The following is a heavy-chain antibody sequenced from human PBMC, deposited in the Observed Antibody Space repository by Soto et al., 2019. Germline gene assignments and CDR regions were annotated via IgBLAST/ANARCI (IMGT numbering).Heavy chain of an antibody. Sequence: PGGSLRLSCAASGFTFSNAWMSWVRQAPGKGLEWVGRIKSKTDGGTTDYAAPVKGRFTISRDDSKNTLYLQMNSLKTEDTAVYYCTTDLGQLQFPALYYYYYYGMDVWGQGTTVTVSS. CDR3: TTDLGQLQFPALYYYYYYGMDV. CDR1: GFTFSNAW. D-gene: IGHD2-2*01. V-gene: IGHV3-15*01. CDR2: IKSKTDGGTT. J-gene: IGHJ6*02.